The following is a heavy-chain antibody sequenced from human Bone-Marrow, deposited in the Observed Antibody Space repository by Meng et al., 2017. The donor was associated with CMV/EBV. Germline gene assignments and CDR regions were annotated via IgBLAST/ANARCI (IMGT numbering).Heavy chain of an antibody. CDR1: GGSISSSSYY. J-gene: IGHJ5*02. CDR2: IYYSGST. Sequence: GSLRLSCTVSGGSISSSSYYWGWIRQPPGKGLEWIGSIYYSGSTYYNPSLKSRVTISVDTSKNQFSLQLNSVTPEDTAVYYCARDALYCSSTSCQDWFDPWGQGTLVTVS. D-gene: IGHD2-2*01. V-gene: IGHV4-39*02. CDR3: ARDALYCSSTSCQDWFDP.